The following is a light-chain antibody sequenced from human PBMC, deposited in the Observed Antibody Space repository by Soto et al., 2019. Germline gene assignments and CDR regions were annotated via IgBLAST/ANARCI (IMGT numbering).Light chain of an antibody. CDR1: ESVSSGY. CDR2: GAS. V-gene: IGKV3-20*01. CDR3: QQYASSPWT. Sequence: ELVLTQSPGTLSLSPGDTASLSCRASESVSSGYLAWYRQKPGQAPGLLIYGASNRATGIPDRFSASGSGTDFTLTISRLEPEDFAVYYCQQYASSPWTFGQGTKVDIK. J-gene: IGKJ1*01.